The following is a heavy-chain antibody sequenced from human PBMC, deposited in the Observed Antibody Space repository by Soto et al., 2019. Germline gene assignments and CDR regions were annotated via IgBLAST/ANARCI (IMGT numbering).Heavy chain of an antibody. CDR3: ARRQGRILTGYYRIKPFDY. CDR2: INHSGST. D-gene: IGHD3-9*01. J-gene: IGHJ4*02. CDR1: GGSFSGYY. V-gene: IGHV4-34*01. Sequence: SETLSLTCAVYGGSFSGYYWSWIRQPPGKGLEWIGEINHSGSTNYNPSLKSRVTISVDTSKNQFSLKLSSVTAADTAVYYCARRQGRILTGYYRIKPFDYWGQGTLVTVSS.